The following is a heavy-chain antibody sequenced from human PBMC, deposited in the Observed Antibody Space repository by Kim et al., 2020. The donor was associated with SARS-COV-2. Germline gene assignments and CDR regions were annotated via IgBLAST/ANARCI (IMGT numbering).Heavy chain of an antibody. V-gene: IGHV3-23*01. CDR3: AKGMIVVVITSFDY. J-gene: IGHJ4*02. D-gene: IGHD3-22*01. Sequence: ADSVKGRFTISRDNSKNTLYLQMNSLRAEDTAVYYCAKGMIVVVITSFDYWGQGTLVTVSS.